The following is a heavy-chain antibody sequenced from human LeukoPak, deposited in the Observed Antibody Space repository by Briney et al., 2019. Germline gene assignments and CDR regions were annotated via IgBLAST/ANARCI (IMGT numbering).Heavy chain of an antibody. J-gene: IGHJ4*02. D-gene: IGHD3-22*01. V-gene: IGHV3-30-3*01. Sequence: GGSLRLSCAASGFTFTAYLIHWVRQAPGKGLEWVAVMSSDGNAMFYADSVKGRSTISRDNSKNTLYLQMNSLRAEDTAVYYCVRESEYYFDHSASFDYWGQGTLVTVSS. CDR2: MSSDGNAM. CDR1: GFTFTAYL. CDR3: VRESEYYFDHSASFDY.